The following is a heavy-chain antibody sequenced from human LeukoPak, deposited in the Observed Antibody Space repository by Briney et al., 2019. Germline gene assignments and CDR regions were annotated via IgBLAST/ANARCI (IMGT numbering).Heavy chain of an antibody. CDR2: IYYSGST. CDR3: ARGGVLLWFPGTV. D-gene: IGHD3-10*01. CDR1: GGSISSYY. J-gene: IGHJ4*02. Sequence: SVTLSLTCTVSGGSISSYYWSWIRQPPGKGLEWIGYIYYSGSTNYNPSLRGRVTISVDTSKNQFSLKLSSVTAADTALYYCARGGVLLWFPGTVWGQGTLVTVSS. V-gene: IGHV4-59*01.